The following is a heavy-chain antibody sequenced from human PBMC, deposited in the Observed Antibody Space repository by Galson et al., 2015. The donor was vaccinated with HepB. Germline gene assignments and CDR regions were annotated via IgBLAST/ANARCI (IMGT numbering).Heavy chain of an antibody. V-gene: IGHV3-23*01. J-gene: IGHJ2*01. D-gene: IGHD6-19*01. CDR2: ISGSGGST. Sequence: SLRLSCAASGFTFSSYAMSWVRQAPGKGLEWVSAISGSGGSTYYADSVKGRFTISRDNSKNTLYLQMNSLRAEDTAVYYCAKDLAREQQWLVLHPAHAGYFDLWGRGTLVTVSS. CDR1: GFTFSSYA. CDR3: AKDLAREQQWLVLHPAHAGYFDL.